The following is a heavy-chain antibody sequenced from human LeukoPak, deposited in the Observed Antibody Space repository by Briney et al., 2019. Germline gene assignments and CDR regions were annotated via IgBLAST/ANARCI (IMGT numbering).Heavy chain of an antibody. J-gene: IGHJ4*02. V-gene: IGHV3-23*01. Sequence: GGSLRLSCAASGFTFSSYSMNWVRQAPGKGLEWVSAISGSGGSTYYADSVKGRFTMSRDNSKITLYLQMNSLRAEDTAVYYCAKRGAEVGATIAPGDYWGQGTLVTVSS. CDR1: GFTFSSYS. D-gene: IGHD1-26*01. CDR3: AKRGAEVGATIAPGDY. CDR2: ISGSGGST.